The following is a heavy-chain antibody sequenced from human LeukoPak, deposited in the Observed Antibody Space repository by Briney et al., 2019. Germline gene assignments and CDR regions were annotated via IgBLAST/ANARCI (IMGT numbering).Heavy chain of an antibody. CDR3: ARREATMGAFDI. CDR1: GYIFTSYW. CDR2: IYPGDSDT. J-gene: IGHJ3*02. V-gene: IGHV5-51*01. Sequence: GASLQISCEGSGYIFTSYWIGWVRPLPGKGLEWMGIIYPGDSDTRYSPSFQGQVTISADKSISTAYLQWSSLKASDTAMYYCARREATMGAFDIWGQGTMVTVSS. D-gene: IGHD5-24*01.